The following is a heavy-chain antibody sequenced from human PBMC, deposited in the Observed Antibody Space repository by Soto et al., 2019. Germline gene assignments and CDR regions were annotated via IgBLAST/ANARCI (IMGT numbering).Heavy chain of an antibody. V-gene: IGHV3-23*01. J-gene: IGHJ3*01. Sequence: GGSLRLSCAASGFTFGSYAMNWVRQAPGKGLEWVSAISGTTGPTYYADSVKGRFTISRDNSKNTLYLQMDSLRAEDTAIYNCAKKAYDNYLGAFGLWGQGTVVTVSS. CDR3: AKKAYDNYLGAFGL. CDR2: ISGTTGPT. CDR1: GFTFGSYA. D-gene: IGHD3-22*01.